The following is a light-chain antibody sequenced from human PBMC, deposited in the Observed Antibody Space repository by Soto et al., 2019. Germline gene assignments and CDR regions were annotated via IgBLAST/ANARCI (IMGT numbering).Light chain of an antibody. CDR1: QSVLYSSNNKNY. V-gene: IGKV4-1*01. Sequence: DIVMTQSPDSLAVSLGERATINCKSSQSVLYSSNNKNYLAWYQQKPGQPPKLLIYWASTRESGVPDRFSGSGSGTDFTLTISRLQAEDVAVYYCQQYSSTPFTFGPGTKVDIK. CDR3: QQYSSTPFT. J-gene: IGKJ3*01. CDR2: WAS.